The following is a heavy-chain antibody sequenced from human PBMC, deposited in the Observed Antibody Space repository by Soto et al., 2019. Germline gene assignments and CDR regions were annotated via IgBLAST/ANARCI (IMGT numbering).Heavy chain of an antibody. Sequence: EVQLVESGGGLVRPGGSLRLSCEASGFIFGNYSMNWVRQAPGKGLEWVSSISSRSNFLYYADSLRGRVTISRDNTQNSLHLQMNSLRVEDTAIYYCARVQKLYGNAVYYYGMDVWGQGTTVTVSS. CDR2: ISSRSNFL. D-gene: IGHD2-8*01. CDR3: ARVQKLYGNAVYYYGMDV. CDR1: GFIFGNYS. V-gene: IGHV3-21*01. J-gene: IGHJ6*02.